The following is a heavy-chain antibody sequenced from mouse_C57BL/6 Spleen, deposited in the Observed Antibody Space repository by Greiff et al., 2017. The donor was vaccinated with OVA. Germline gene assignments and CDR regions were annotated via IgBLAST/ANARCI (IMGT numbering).Heavy chain of an antibody. D-gene: IGHD2-3*01. V-gene: IGHV1-82*01. CDR3: ARSDGYSLDY. J-gene: IGHJ2*01. CDR2: IYPGDGDT. Sequence: QVQLQQSGPELVKPGASVKISCKASGYAFSSSWMNWVKQRPGKGLEWIGRIYPGDGDTNYNGKFKGKATLTADKSSSTAYMQLSSLTSEDSAVYFCARSDGYSLDYWGQGTTLTVSS. CDR1: GYAFSSSW.